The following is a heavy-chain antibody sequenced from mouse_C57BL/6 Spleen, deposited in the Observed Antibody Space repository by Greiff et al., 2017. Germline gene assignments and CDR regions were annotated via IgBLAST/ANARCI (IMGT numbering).Heavy chain of an antibody. D-gene: IGHD2-2*01. CDR1: GYTFTSYW. CDR3: ARGGVTGYYFDY. V-gene: IGHV1-69*01. Sequence: QVQLQQPGAELVMPGASVKLSCKASGYTFTSYWMHWVKQRPGQGLEWIGEIDPSDSYTNYNQKFKGKSTLTVDKSSSTAYMQLSSLTSEDSAVYYGARGGVTGYYFDYWGQGTTLTVSS. J-gene: IGHJ2*01. CDR2: IDPSDSYT.